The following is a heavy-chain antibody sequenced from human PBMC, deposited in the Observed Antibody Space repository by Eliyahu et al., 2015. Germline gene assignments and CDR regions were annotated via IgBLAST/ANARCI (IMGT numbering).Heavy chain of an antibody. CDR2: INYSGET. D-gene: IGHD1-26*01. CDR1: XGSLTXYS. J-gene: IGHJ6*02. Sequence: QVQLQQWGTALLRPSETLSXTCAXQXGSLTXYSWFWVRQPPGKGLXWIGQINYSGETFYAPSLKNRVIIPIDPSKNQFSLRLNSVTAADTGVYYCARGIISASYPTFYYGMDVWGQGTPVTVSS. V-gene: IGHV4-34*01. CDR3: ARGIISASYPTFYYGMDV.